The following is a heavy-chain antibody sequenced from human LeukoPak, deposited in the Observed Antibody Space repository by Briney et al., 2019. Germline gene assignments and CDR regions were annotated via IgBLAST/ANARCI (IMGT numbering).Heavy chain of an antibody. CDR2: LYASGFT. Sequence: PGGSLRLSCAASGYSVTTNYMTWVRQAPGKGLEWVSLLYASGFTQYADSVKGRFTISRDSSKNTLYLQMDNLRMEDTAVYYSARFASSVSSHPVDYWGQGTLVTVSS. CDR1: GYSVTTNY. CDR3: ARFASSVSSHPVDY. V-gene: IGHV3-66*01. J-gene: IGHJ4*02. D-gene: IGHD3-22*01.